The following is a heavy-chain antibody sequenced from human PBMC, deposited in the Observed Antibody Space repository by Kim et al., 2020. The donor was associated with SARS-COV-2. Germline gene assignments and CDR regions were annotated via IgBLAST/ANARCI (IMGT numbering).Heavy chain of an antibody. J-gene: IGHJ6*02. CDR1: GFNFNSYS. CDR3: ARCPLSMTMVRGMITTNLFEYYNKDA. V-gene: IGHV3-48*02. D-gene: IGHD3-10*01. Sequence: GGSLRLSCTVSGFNFNSYSMNWVRQAPGKGLEWVSYISSSSSTVYYAGSVRGRFTISRDNAKNSLFLQMNSLRDDDTADYYCARCPLSMTMVRGMITTNLFEYYNKDAWGQRTTVTDSS. CDR2: ISSSSSTV.